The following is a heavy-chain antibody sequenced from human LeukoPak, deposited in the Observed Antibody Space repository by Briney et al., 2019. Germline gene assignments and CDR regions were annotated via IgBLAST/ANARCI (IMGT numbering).Heavy chain of an antibody. J-gene: IGHJ6*03. CDR2: INHCGST. V-gene: IGHV4-34*04. Sequence: PSDTVYLTCAVSGWTFSAYYWNWIRQPPGQGLEWIGEINHCGSTNNNPSLMRRGTILVDTSNNHISLKVSSVPAADAAAYYYSGGGRSYYGSGRGWYYYYMDVWGKGTTVTVSS. CDR3: SGGGRSYYGSGRGWYYYYMDV. D-gene: IGHD3-10*01. CDR1: GWTFSAYY.